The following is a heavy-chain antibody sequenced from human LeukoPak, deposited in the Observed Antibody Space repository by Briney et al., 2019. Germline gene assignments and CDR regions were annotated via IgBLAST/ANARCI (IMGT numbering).Heavy chain of an antibody. Sequence: SETLSLTCTVSGGSISGYYWSWIRQPPGEGLDWIGYIYYSGSTNYNPSLTSRVTISVDTSKNQFSLKLSSVTAADTGVYYCARVSYDSSGYYPYYFDYWGQGTLVTVSS. CDR2: IYYSGST. D-gene: IGHD3-22*01. J-gene: IGHJ4*02. V-gene: IGHV4-59*01. CDR1: GGSISGYY. CDR3: ARVSYDSSGYYPYYFDY.